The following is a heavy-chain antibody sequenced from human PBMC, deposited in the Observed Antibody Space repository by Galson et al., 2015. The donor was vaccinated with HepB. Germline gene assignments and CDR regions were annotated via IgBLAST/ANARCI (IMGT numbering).Heavy chain of an antibody. CDR1: GFNFSIYS. CDR3: ARTIHYYDNSGYGR. D-gene: IGHD3-22*01. V-gene: IGHV3-48*01. J-gene: IGHJ4*02. CDR2: IDSSSGVI. Sequence: SLRLSCAASGFNFSIYSMNWVRQAPGKGLEWVSYIDSSSGVIYYADSVKGRFTISRDNAKNSLYLQMNSLRAEDTAVYYCARTIHYYDNSGYGRWGQGTLVTVSS.